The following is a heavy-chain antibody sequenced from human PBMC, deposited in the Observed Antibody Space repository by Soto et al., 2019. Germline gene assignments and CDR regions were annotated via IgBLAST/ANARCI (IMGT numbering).Heavy chain of an antibody. D-gene: IGHD2-21*02. J-gene: IGHJ4*02. V-gene: IGHV4-59*01. CDR2: FYYSRST. Sequence: PSDSLSLTCTVSGRSISSFYCSCIRQPSGKGMEWIGYFYYSRSTNYNPSLKSRVTISVDTSKNQLSLKLSSVTAADTAVYYCARMTFDDYLDYWGQGTLVTVS. CDR3: ARMTFDDYLDY. CDR1: GRSISSFY.